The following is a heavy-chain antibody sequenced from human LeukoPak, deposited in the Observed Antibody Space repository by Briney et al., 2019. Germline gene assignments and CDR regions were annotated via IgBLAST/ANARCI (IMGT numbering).Heavy chain of an antibody. CDR1: GFTFSSYA. J-gene: IGHJ6*02. D-gene: IGHD3-22*01. Sequence: GGSLRLSCAASGFTFSSYAMSWVRQAPGKGLEWVSVIYSGGSTYYADSVKGRFTISRDNSKNTLYLQMNSLRAEDTAVYYCASLLHYYDSSGYYTADYYGMDVWGQGTTVTVSS. CDR3: ASLLHYYDSSGYYTADYYGMDV. V-gene: IGHV3-66*01. CDR2: IYSGGST.